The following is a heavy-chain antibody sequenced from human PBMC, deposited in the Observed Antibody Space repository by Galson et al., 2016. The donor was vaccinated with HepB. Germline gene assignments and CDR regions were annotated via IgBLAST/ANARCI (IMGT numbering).Heavy chain of an antibody. CDR1: GYSFTSYW. V-gene: IGHV5-51*01. J-gene: IGHJ3*02. D-gene: IGHD2-2*01. CDR3: ARHYCINTSCYLGNAFDI. CDR2: IYPGDSDT. Sequence: QSGAEVKQPGESPKISCKGSGYSFTSYWIGWVRQMPGKGLEWMGIIYPGDSDTRYSPSFQGQVTISADKSISTAYLQWSSLKASDSAMYYCARHYCINTSCYLGNAFDIWGQGTMVTVSS.